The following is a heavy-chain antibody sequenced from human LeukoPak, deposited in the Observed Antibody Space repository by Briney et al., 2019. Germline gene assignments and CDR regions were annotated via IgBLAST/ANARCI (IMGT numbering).Heavy chain of an antibody. CDR1: GYIFTAYD. D-gene: IGHD2-21*01. Sequence: EASVKVSCRASGYIFTAYDINWVRQAAGQGLEWMGWMNPNTGNTGFAQKFQGRVSITRDTSTGTAYMELSGLRSDDTAIYYCARARVRVREVGGVITAFRDYMDVWGNGTSVIVSS. J-gene: IGHJ6*03. CDR2: MNPNTGNT. CDR3: ARARVRVREVGGVITAFRDYMDV. V-gene: IGHV1-8*01.